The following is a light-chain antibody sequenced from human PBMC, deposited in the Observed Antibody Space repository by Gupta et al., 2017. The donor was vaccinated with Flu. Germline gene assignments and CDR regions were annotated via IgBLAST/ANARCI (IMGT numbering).Light chain of an antibody. CDR3: QQRSNCPLT. V-gene: IGKV3-11*01. Sequence: DIVSTQSPFTLSFSPGERATLSCRASQSVSSYLAWYQQKPGHAPRLLIYDASNRATGIPARFSGSGSGTDFTLTISSLEPEDFAFYYCQQRSNCPLTFGRGTKVEIK. CDR1: QSVSSY. J-gene: IGKJ1*01. CDR2: DAS.